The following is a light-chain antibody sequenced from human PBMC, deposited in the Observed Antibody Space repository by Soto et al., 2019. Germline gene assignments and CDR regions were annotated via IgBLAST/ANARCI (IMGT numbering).Light chain of an antibody. CDR1: QRIGTH. V-gene: IGKV1-39*01. J-gene: IGKJ1*01. CDR2: AAS. CDR3: QQSYSNPWT. Sequence: DIQMTQSPSSLSASVGDRVTITCRTSQRIGTHLNWYHEKPGKAPKRLIYAASSLQSGVPSRFSGSESGTDFTLTISSLQPEDFATYYCQQSYSNPWTFGQGTKVEIK.